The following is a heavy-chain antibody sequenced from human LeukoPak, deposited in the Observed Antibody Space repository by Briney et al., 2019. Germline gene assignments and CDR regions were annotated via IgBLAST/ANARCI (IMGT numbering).Heavy chain of an antibody. D-gene: IGHD6-19*01. CDR1: GFTFSSYA. Sequence: GGSLRLSCEASGFTFSSYAMSWVRQAPGKGLDWVSAISGSGGSTYYADSVKGGFTISRDNSKNTLYLQMNSLRADDTAVYYCAKTPLSVAPGDFFDYWGQGTLVTVSS. CDR3: AKTPLSVAPGDFFDY. CDR2: ISGSGGST. V-gene: IGHV3-23*01. J-gene: IGHJ4*02.